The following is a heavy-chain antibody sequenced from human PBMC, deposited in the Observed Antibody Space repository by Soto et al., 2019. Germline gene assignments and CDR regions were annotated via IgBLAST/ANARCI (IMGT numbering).Heavy chain of an antibody. Sequence: GGSLRLSCAASGFTFSSYGMHWVRQAPGKGLEWVAVIWYDGSNKYYADSVKGRFTISRDNSKNTLYLQMNSLRAEDTAVYYCGSSEAAAGLPFDYWGQGTLVTVSS. J-gene: IGHJ4*02. CDR3: GSSEAAAGLPFDY. V-gene: IGHV3-33*01. CDR2: IWYDGSNK. CDR1: GFTFSSYG. D-gene: IGHD6-13*01.